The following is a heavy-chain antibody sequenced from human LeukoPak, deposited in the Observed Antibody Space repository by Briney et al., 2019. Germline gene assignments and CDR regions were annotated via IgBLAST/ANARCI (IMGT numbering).Heavy chain of an antibody. V-gene: IGHV3-21*01. J-gene: IGHJ6*02. CDR1: GFTFSSYG. Sequence: PGGSLRLSCAASGFTFSSYGMSWVRQAPGKGLEWVSSISSSSSYIYYADSVKGRFTISRDNAKNSLYLQMNSLRAEDTAVYYCARDSGIAVPTSYYYYGMDVWGQGTTVTVSS. D-gene: IGHD2-2*01. CDR3: ARDSGIAVPTSYYYYGMDV. CDR2: ISSSSSYI.